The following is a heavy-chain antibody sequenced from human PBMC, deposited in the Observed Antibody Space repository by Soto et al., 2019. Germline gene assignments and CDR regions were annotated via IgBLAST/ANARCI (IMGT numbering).Heavy chain of an antibody. CDR2: ISGSGGST. J-gene: IGHJ4*02. Sequence: GGSLRLSCAASGFTFSNYAMSWVRQAPGKGLEWVSSISGSGGSTYYADSVKGRLTISRDNSKNTLYMQMNSLRAEDAAGYYCAKAEQTTIRGIFTHWGQGTLVTVSS. V-gene: IGHV3-23*01. D-gene: IGHD3-10*01. CDR3: AKAEQTTIRGIFTH. CDR1: GFTFSNYA.